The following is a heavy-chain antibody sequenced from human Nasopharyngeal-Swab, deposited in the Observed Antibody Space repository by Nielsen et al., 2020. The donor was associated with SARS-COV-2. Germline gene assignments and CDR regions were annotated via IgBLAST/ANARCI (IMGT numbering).Heavy chain of an antibody. CDR1: GSTLTENW. CDR3: ARESYSWSWYGPDY. D-gene: IGHD1-26*01. J-gene: IGHJ4*02. Sequence: AGSLTLSCTVSGSTLTENWMPWRRHTPGKGRVWLSRIHNEGSRTTYADSVRGRLTISRDNARNTLFLQLHSLRAEDTAVYYCARESYSWSWYGPDYWGQGTQVTVSS. CDR2: IHNEGSRT. V-gene: IGHV3-74*03.